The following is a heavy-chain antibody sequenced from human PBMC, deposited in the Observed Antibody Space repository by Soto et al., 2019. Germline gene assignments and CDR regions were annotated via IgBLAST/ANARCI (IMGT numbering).Heavy chain of an antibody. CDR2: FDPEDGET. Sequence: ASVKVSCKVSGYTLTELSMHWVRQAPGKGLEWMGGFDPEDGETIYAQKFQGRVTMTEDTSTDTAYMELSSLRSEDTAVYYCATDILTYYYDSSGYSDYWGQGTLVTVSS. CDR3: ATDILTYYYDSSGYSDY. J-gene: IGHJ4*02. V-gene: IGHV1-24*01. CDR1: GYTLTELS. D-gene: IGHD3-22*01.